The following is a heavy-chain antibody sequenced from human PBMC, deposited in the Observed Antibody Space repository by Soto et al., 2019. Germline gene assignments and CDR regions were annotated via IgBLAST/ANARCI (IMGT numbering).Heavy chain of an antibody. CDR3: ARVGQDYYYGMDV. V-gene: IGHV3-11*01. J-gene: IGHJ6*02. CDR1: GFTFSDYY. CDR2: ISSTTGTI. Sequence: QLQLVESGGGLVKPGGSLTLSCAASGFTFSDYYMTWIRQAPGKGLEWVSYISSTTGTIYYADSVKGRFTISRDNARDLLYLQMNTLRADDTAVYCCARVGQDYYYGMDVWGQGTTVTVSS. D-gene: IGHD1-26*01.